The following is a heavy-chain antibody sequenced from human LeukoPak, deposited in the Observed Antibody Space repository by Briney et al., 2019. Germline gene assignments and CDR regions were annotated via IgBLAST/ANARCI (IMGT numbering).Heavy chain of an antibody. CDR1: GGSINYYD. Sequence: SETLSLTCPVSGGSINYYDWSWIRQAPGKGLEWIGYVYYNGSAKYNPSLKSRVTISVDVSKNQFSLKVSSVTAADTAIYYCARKGGHFDYWGQGTLVTVSS. D-gene: IGHD2-15*01. J-gene: IGHJ4*02. CDR2: VYYNGSA. V-gene: IGHV4-59*01. CDR3: ARKGGHFDY.